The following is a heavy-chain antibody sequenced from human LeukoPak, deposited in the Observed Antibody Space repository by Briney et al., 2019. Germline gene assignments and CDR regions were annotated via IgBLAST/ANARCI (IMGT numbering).Heavy chain of an antibody. Sequence: GGSLRLSCAASGFTFSGYWMNWVRQAPGKGLEWVANIKQDGSEKYYVDSVKGRFTISRDNAKNSLYLQMNSLRAEDTAVYYCARDMAAAGSSWFDPWGQGTLVTVSS. CDR3: ARDMAAAGSSWFDP. D-gene: IGHD6-13*01. V-gene: IGHV3-7*01. J-gene: IGHJ5*02. CDR1: GFTFSGYW. CDR2: IKQDGSEK.